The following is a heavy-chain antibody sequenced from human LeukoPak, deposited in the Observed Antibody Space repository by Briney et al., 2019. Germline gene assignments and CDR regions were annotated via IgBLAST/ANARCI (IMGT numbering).Heavy chain of an antibody. D-gene: IGHD3-9*01. CDR3: ARDFLTGYFDY. CDR1: TFIFSSYE. J-gene: IGHJ4*02. CDR2: ISSSGSTK. Sequence: PGGSLRLSCTASTFIFSSYELNWVRQAPGKGLEWVSYISSSGSTKYYADSVKGRFTISRDNVKNSLFLRMNSLSDEDTAVYYCARDFLTGYFDYWGQGTLVTVSS. V-gene: IGHV3-48*03.